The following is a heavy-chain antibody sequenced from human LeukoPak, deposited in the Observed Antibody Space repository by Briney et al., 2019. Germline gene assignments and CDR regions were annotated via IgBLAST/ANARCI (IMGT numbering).Heavy chain of an antibody. Sequence: GGSLRLSCAASGFIFSYYGMHWVRQAPGKGLEWLAVIWPDGTIQYYADPVKGRFTISRDNSKNALYLQMNSLRAEDTAVYYCAKAGGIVVVPAANPESDYFDYWGQGTLVTVSS. CDR3: AKAGGIVVVPAANPESDYFDY. J-gene: IGHJ4*02. CDR2: IWPDGTIQ. CDR1: GFIFSYYG. V-gene: IGHV3-33*06. D-gene: IGHD2-2*01.